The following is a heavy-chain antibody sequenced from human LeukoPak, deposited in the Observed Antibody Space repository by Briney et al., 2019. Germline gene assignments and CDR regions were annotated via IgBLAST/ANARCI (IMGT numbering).Heavy chain of an antibody. J-gene: IGHJ4*02. CDR2: IRYDGSNK. D-gene: IGHD3-10*01. CDR1: GFTFSSYG. Sequence: GGSLRLSCAASGFTFSSYGMHWVRQAPGKGLEWVAFIRYDGSNKYYADSVKGRFTISRDNSKNTLYLQMNSLRAEDTAVYYCAKLPPIWLGEPIDYWGQGTLVTVSS. CDR3: AKLPPIWLGEPIDY. V-gene: IGHV3-30*02.